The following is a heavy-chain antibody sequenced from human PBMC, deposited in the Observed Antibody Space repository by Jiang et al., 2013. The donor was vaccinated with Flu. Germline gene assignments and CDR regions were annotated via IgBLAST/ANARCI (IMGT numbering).Heavy chain of an antibody. V-gene: IGHV1-46*01. J-gene: IGHJ4*02. CDR1: GYTFTGYY. CDR2: INPSGGST. D-gene: IGHD3-9*01. Sequence: SGAEVKKPGASVKVSCKASGYTFTGYYMNWVRQAPGQGLEWMGIINPSGGSTSYAQKFQGRVTMTRDTSTRTVYMELSSLRSEDTAVYYCARDETIGLKDWGQGTLVTVSS. CDR3: ARDETIGLKD.